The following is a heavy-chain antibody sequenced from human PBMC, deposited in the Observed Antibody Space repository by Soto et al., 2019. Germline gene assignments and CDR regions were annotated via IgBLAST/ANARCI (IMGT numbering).Heavy chain of an antibody. CDR1: GGSISSGDYY. Sequence: SETLSLTCTVSGGSISSGDYYWSWIRQPPGKGLEWIGYIYYSGITYYNPSLKSRVTISVDTSKNQFSLKLSSVTAADTAVYYCARGYCTNGVCSPGALGGMDVWGQGTTVTVSS. V-gene: IGHV4-30-4*01. D-gene: IGHD2-8*01. J-gene: IGHJ6*02. CDR2: IYYSGIT. CDR3: ARGYCTNGVCSPGALGGMDV.